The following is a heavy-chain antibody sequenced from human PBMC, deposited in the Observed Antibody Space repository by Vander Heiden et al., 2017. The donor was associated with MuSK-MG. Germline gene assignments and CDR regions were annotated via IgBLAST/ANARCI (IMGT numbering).Heavy chain of an antibody. D-gene: IGHD2-2*01. CDR2: ISSSGGP. J-gene: IGHJ4*02. CDR3: SRTSSQGFWDS. V-gene: IGHV4-30-4*01. CDR1: NDSISSGVYY. Sequence: QVQLQESGPGLVKASQTLSLTCTVSNDSISSGVYYWSWIRQPPGKGLEWIGYISSSGGPLYTPSLRSRLDMSVDTSKSQFSLRLSSVSAADTAVDDCSRTSSQGFWDSWGQGSLGTVSS.